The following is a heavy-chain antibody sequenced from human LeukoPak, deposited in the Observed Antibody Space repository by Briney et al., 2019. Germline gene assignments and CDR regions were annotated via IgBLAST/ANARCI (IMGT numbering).Heavy chain of an antibody. J-gene: IGHJ3*02. Sequence: GGSLRLSCAAPGFTFSSYAMHWVRQAPGKGLEWVAVISYDGSNKYYADSVKGRFTISRDNSKNTLYLQMNSLRAEDTAVYYCARDFTDSSGWHYDAFDIWGQGTMVTVSS. V-gene: IGHV3-30*04. CDR2: ISYDGSNK. CDR1: GFTFSSYA. D-gene: IGHD6-19*01. CDR3: ARDFTDSSGWHYDAFDI.